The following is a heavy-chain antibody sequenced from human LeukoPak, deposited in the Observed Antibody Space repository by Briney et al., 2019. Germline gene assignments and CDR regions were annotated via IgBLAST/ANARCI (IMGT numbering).Heavy chain of an antibody. D-gene: IGHD3-3*01. CDR1: GGSISSSSYY. J-gene: IGHJ4*02. V-gene: IGHV4-39*07. CDR3: ARGYDFWSGYYSYYFDY. CDR2: IYYSGST. Sequence: SETLSLTCTVSGGSISSSSYYWGWIRQPPGKGLEWIGSIYYSGSTYYNPSLKSRVTISVGTSKNQFSLKLSSVTAADTAVYYCARGYDFWSGYYSYYFDYWGQGTLVTVSS.